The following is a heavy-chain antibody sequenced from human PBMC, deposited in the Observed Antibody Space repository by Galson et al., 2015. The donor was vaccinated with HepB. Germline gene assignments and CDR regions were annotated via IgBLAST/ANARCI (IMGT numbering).Heavy chain of an antibody. CDR3: VRPNYYDTSGYPIY. CDR2: INPNSDDT. D-gene: IGHD3-22*01. Sequence: SVKVSCKASGYTFTGYYLHWVRQAPGQGLEWMGRINPNSDDTNYAQKFQGRVSMTRDTSISTAYMELSRLRSDDTAVYYCVRPNYYDTSGYPIYWGQGTLVTVSS. V-gene: IGHV1-2*06. CDR1: GYTFTGYY. J-gene: IGHJ4*02.